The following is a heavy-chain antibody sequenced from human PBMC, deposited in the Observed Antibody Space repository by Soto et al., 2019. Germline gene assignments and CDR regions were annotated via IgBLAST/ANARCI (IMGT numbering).Heavy chain of an antibody. Sequence: PGGSLRLSCAASGFTFSSYAMSWVRQAPGKGLEWVSAISGSGGSTYYADSVKGRFTISRDNSKNTLYLQMNSLRAEDTAVYYCAKDLPANIVVVPAAAGFGYWGQGTLVTVSS. CDR1: GFTFSSYA. V-gene: IGHV3-23*01. CDR3: AKDLPANIVVVPAAAGFGY. CDR2: ISGSGGST. J-gene: IGHJ4*02. D-gene: IGHD2-2*01.